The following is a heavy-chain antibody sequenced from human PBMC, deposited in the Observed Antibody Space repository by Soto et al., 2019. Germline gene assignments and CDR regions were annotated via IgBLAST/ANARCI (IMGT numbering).Heavy chain of an antibody. D-gene: IGHD3-10*01. CDR2: IKSKTSGETR. CDR1: GFSFSPAW. Sequence: GGSLRLSCAASGFSFSPAWMTWVRPAPGKGLEWVALIKSKTSGETRAYAAPVKGRFTISRDDSENTVFLQMDSLKTEDTAVYYCVIDDAARGFGELDYWGRGTLVTVS. V-gene: IGHV3-15*01. J-gene: IGHJ4*02. CDR3: VIDDAARGFGELDY.